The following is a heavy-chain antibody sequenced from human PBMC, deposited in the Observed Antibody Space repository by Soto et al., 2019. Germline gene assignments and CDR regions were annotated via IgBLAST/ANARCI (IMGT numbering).Heavy chain of an antibody. CDR3: ARNFPYGGNSYWYFDL. D-gene: IGHD4-17*01. V-gene: IGHV1-18*01. CDR2: ISAYNGNT. J-gene: IGHJ2*01. CDR1: GYTFTSYG. Sequence: ASVKVSCKASGYTFTSYGISWVRQAPGQGLEWMGWISAYNGNTNYAQKLQGRVTMTTDTSTSTAYMELRSLRSDDTAVYYCARNFPYGGNSYWYFDLWGRGTLVTVSS.